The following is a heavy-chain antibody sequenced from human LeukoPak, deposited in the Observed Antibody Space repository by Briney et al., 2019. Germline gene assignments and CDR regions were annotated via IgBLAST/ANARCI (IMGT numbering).Heavy chain of an antibody. CDR2: ISSSSSYI. J-gene: IGHJ6*04. CDR3: AELGITMIGGV. CDR1: GFTFSSYS. V-gene: IGHV3-21*01. Sequence: PGGFLGISWAASGFTFSSYSMNWGRQAPGKGLGWVSTISSSSSYIYYADSVKGRFTISRDNAKNSLYLQMNSLRAEDTAVYYCAELGITMIGGVWGKGTTVTISS. D-gene: IGHD3-10*02.